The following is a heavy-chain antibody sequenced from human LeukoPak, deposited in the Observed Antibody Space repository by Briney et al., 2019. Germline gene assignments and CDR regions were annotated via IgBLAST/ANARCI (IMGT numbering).Heavy chain of an antibody. D-gene: IGHD3-16*01. CDR1: GFTLSSYS. CDR2: INHNGNVN. Sequence: GGSLRLSCEASGFTLSSYSMNWARQAPGKGLEWVASINHNGNVNYYVDSVKGRFTISRDNAKNSLYLQMSNLRAEDTAVYFCARGGGLDVWGQGATVTVSS. V-gene: IGHV3-7*03. J-gene: IGHJ6*02. CDR3: ARGGGLDV.